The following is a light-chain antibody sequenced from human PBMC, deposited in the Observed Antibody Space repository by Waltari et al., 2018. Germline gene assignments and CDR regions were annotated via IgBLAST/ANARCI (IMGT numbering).Light chain of an antibody. CDR3: NSYTGSSSWV. V-gene: IGLV2-14*03. J-gene: IGLJ3*02. CDR1: ASDVAFYNY. Sequence: QSALTQPASVSGSPGQSITISCTGTASDVAFYNYVSWYQHHPGKAPKVIIYDVSRRPSGVSNRFSGSKSGNSAFLTISGLQAEDEADYYCNSYTGSSSWVFGGGTKLTV. CDR2: DVS.